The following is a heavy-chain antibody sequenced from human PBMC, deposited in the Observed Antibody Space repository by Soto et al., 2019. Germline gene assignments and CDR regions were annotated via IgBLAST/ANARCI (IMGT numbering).Heavy chain of an antibody. CDR3: AKDRRASLYSSSDY. CDR2: ISDSGGST. CDR1: GFTFSSYA. V-gene: IGHV3-23*01. D-gene: IGHD6-13*01. Sequence: GESLKISCAASGFTFSSYAMSWVRQAPGKGLEWVSAISDSGGSTYSADSVKGRFTISRDNSKNTLHLQMNSLRAEDTAVYYCAKDRRASLYSSSDYWGQGTLVTVSS. J-gene: IGHJ4*02.